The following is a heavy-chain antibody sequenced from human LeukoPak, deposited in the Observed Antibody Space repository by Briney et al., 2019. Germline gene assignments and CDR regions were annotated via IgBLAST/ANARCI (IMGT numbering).Heavy chain of an antibody. CDR3: AKDLNYGMDV. Sequence: GGSLRLSCAASGFTFSSYGMHWVRQAPGKGLEWVAVISYDGSNKYYADSVKGRFTISRDNSKNTLYLQMNSLRAEDTAVYYCAKDLNYGMDVWGQGTTVTVSS. V-gene: IGHV3-30*18. CDR1: GFTFSSYG. J-gene: IGHJ6*02. CDR2: ISYDGSNK.